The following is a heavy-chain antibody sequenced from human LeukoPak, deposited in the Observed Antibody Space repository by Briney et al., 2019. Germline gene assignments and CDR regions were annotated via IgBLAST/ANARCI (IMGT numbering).Heavy chain of an antibody. D-gene: IGHD5-18*01. Sequence: SVKVSCKASGGTFSSYAISWVRQAPGQGLEWRGGIIPIFGTANYAQKLQGRVTITTDQSPSTAYMELSSLRSEDTAVYYCARAASQLWTYNWFDPWGQGTLVTVSS. CDR2: IIPIFGTA. CDR1: GGTFSSYA. J-gene: IGHJ5*02. V-gene: IGHV1-69*05. CDR3: ARAASQLWTYNWFDP.